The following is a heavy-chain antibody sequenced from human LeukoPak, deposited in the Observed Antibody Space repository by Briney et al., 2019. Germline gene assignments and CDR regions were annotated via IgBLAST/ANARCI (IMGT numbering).Heavy chain of an antibody. V-gene: IGHV1-69*13. Sequence: SVKVSCKASGGTFSSYAISWVRQAPGQGLEWMGGIIPIFGTANYAQKFQGRVTITADESTSTAYMELSSLRSEDTAVYYCARDLGGGIAAAPADYWGQGTLVTVSS. CDR3: ARDLGGGIAAAPADY. J-gene: IGHJ4*02. D-gene: IGHD6-13*01. CDR2: IIPIFGTA. CDR1: GGTFSSYA.